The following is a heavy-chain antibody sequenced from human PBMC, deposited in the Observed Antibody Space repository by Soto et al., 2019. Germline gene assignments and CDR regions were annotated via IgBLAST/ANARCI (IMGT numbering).Heavy chain of an antibody. D-gene: IGHD3-22*01. CDR3: ARDPFPSDYYDSSGHNWFDP. CDR2: IRSKANSYAT. Sequence: GGSLRLSCAASGFTFSGSAMHWVRQASGKGLEWVGRIRSKANSYATAYAASVKGRFTISRDDSKNTLYLQMGSLRAEDMAVYYCARDPFPSDYYDSSGHNWFDPWGQGTLVTVSS. J-gene: IGHJ5*02. CDR1: GFTFSGSA. V-gene: IGHV3-73*01.